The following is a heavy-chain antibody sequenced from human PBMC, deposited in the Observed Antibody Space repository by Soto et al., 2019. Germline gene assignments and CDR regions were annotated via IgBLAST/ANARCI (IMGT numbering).Heavy chain of an antibody. V-gene: IGHV4-61*08. CDR3: ARSPNYYYYGFDV. Sequence: NPSETLSLTCTVSGGSVSSGAFFWSWLRQSPGKRPEWIAYIYYSGSTNYNPSLKSRATISVDTSKSQFSPTLTSVTAADAATYYCARSPNYYYYGFDVWGQGTTGTVS. J-gene: IGHJ6*02. D-gene: IGHD3-10*01. CDR1: GGSVSSGAFF. CDR2: IYYSGST.